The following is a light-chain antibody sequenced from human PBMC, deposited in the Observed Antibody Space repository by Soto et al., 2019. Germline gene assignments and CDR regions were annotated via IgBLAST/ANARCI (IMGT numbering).Light chain of an antibody. CDR1: QSVNSN. Sequence: EMVMTQSPAILSVSPGESYTLSCMAIQSVNSNYLAWYQQHPGQPPRLLIYGIYTRATGITARFSGSGSGTEFSLTISSLQSEDFAVYYCQPYSKWPITFGQGTRLEIK. V-gene: IGKV3-15*01. J-gene: IGKJ5*01. CDR2: GIY. CDR3: QPYSKWPIT.